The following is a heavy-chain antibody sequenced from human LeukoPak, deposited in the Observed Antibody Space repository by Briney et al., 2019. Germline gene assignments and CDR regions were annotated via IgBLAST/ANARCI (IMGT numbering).Heavy chain of an antibody. CDR1: GVSINDYY. CDR2: ISHTEST. CDR3: ARIRCGHSGSVCYNH. Sequence: SETLSLTCGVFGVSINDYYWSWIRQSPGKGLEWMAEISHTESTRYNPSLESRVTTSVGTSENQLSLKLIFVTAADTAVYYCARIRCGHSGSVCYNHWGLGTLVTVSS. J-gene: IGHJ4*02. D-gene: IGHD2-21*01. V-gene: IGHV4-34*01.